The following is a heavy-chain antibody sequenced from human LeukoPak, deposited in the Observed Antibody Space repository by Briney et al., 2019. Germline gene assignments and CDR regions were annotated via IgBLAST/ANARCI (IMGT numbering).Heavy chain of an antibody. J-gene: IGHJ4*02. V-gene: IGHV3-11*04. CDR2: ISSSGSTI. D-gene: IGHD5-18*01. Sequence: GGSLRLSCAASGFTFSDYYMSWIRQAPGKGLEWVSYISSSGSTIYYADSVEGRFTISRDNAKNSLYLQMNSLRAEDTAVYYCARDLGTAMVTGYFDYWGQGTLVTVSS. CDR3: ARDLGTAMVTGYFDY. CDR1: GFTFSDYY.